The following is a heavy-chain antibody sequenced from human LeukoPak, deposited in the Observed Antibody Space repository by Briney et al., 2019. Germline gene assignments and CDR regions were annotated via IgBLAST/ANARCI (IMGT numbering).Heavy chain of an antibody. V-gene: IGHV3-11*01. Sequence: KAGGSLRLSCAASGFTFSDYYMSWIRQAPGKGLEWVSYISSSGSTIYYADSVKGRFTISRDNAKNSLYLQMNSLRAEDTAVYYCARSAPPPYYYYGMDVWGQGTTVTVSS. CDR1: GFTFSDYY. CDR2: ISSSGSTI. CDR3: ARSAPPPYYYYGMDV. J-gene: IGHJ6*02.